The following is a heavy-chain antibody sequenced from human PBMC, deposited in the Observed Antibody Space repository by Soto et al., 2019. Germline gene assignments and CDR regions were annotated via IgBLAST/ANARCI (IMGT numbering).Heavy chain of an antibody. D-gene: IGHD1-7*01. CDR3: AKDRRAGGNYGFYSDF. J-gene: IGHJ4*02. CDR2: SSATGADT. Sequence: EVQLLESGGGLVQSGGSLRLSCAASGFTFSSYGMTWVRQAPGKGLEWVSFSSATGADTYYADSVKGRFTISRDNSKNTLYLQMTSLRADDTAVYYCAKDRRAGGNYGFYSDFWGQGALVIVSS. V-gene: IGHV3-23*01. CDR1: GFTFSSYG.